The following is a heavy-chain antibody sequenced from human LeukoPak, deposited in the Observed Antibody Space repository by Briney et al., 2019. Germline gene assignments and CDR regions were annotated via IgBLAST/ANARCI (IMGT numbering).Heavy chain of an antibody. CDR3: ASHKGF. Sequence: NPSETLSLTCTVSGGSISNNYWSWFRQPPGKGLEWIGYIYYSGSTNYNPSLKSRVTISVDTSKSQFSLKLSSVTAADTAVCYCASHKGFWGQGTLVTVSS. CDR2: IYYSGST. V-gene: IGHV4-59*01. CDR1: GGSISNNY. J-gene: IGHJ4*02.